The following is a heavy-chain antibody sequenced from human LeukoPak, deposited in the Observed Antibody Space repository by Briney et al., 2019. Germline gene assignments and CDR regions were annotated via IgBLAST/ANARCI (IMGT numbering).Heavy chain of an antibody. V-gene: IGHV4-34*01. CDR3: ARFRAAAVHRPYYFDY. CDR1: GFTFSSYW. CDR2: INHSGST. Sequence: GSLRLSCAASGFTFSSYWMSWVRQPPGKGLEWIGEINHSGSTNYNPSLKSRVTISVDTSKNQFSLKLSSVTAADTAVYYCARFRAAAVHRPYYFDYWGQGTLVTVSS. D-gene: IGHD6-13*01. J-gene: IGHJ4*02.